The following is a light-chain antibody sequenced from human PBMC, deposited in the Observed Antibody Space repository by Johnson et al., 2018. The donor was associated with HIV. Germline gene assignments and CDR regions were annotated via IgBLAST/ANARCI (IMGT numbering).Light chain of an antibody. CDR3: GTWDSSLGAQYV. CDR2: ENN. V-gene: IGLV1-51*02. CDR1: SSNIGNNY. J-gene: IGLJ1*01. Sequence: QSILTQPPSVSAAPGQKVTISCSGSSSNIGNNYVSWYQQLPGTAPKLLIYENNKRPSGIPDRFSGSRSGTSATLGITGLQTGDEADYYCGTWDSSLGAQYVFGSGTKGTVL.